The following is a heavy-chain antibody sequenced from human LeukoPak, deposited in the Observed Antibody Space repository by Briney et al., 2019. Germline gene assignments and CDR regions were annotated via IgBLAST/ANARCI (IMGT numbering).Heavy chain of an antibody. CDR1: GFSFSDYA. D-gene: IGHD4-17*01. Sequence: GGSLRLSCLGSGFSFSDYAIHWVRQAPGKGLEWVAVTSYDGATEYYANSVKGRFTISRDNSRNTLYLQMNSLRTEDTAVYFCAREYGANAGILGYWGQGTLVAVSS. J-gene: IGHJ4*02. V-gene: IGHV3-30-3*01. CDR2: TSYDGATE. CDR3: AREYGANAGILGY.